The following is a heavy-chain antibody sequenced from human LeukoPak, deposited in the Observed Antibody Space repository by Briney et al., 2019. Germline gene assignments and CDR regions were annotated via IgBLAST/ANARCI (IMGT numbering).Heavy chain of an antibody. J-gene: IGHJ5*02. V-gene: IGHV3-11*04. Sequence: GGSLRLSCAAPGFSCSDNYMSWIRQAPGRGLEWVSYISSSGGHIHYADSVKGRFTISRDNAKNSLYLQMNSLRAEDTAVYYCARDPGNSYYHGSGSYYTWDWFDPWGQGTLVTVSS. CDR2: ISSSGGHI. D-gene: IGHD3-10*01. CDR3: ARDPGNSYYHGSGSYYTWDWFDP. CDR1: GFSCSDNY.